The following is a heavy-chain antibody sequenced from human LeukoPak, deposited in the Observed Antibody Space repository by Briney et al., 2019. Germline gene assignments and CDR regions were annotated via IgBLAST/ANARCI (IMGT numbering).Heavy chain of an antibody. V-gene: IGHV1-69*01. J-gene: IGHJ4*02. CDR2: IIPIFGTA. Sequence: SMKVSCKASGGTFSSYAISWVRQAPGQGLEWMGGIIPIFGTANYAQKFQGRVTITADESTSTAYMELSSLRSEDTAVYYCARMYSSSWYVNYFDYWGQGTLVTVSS. D-gene: IGHD6-13*01. CDR3: ARMYSSSWYVNYFDY. CDR1: GGTFSSYA.